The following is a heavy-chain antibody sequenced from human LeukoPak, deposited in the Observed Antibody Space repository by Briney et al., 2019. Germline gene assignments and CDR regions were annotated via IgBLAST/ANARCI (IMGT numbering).Heavy chain of an antibody. D-gene: IGHD2-2*01. J-gene: IGHJ4*02. CDR3: AGSCSSTSCYRGEDY. Sequence: PSETLSLTCAVSGYSISSGYYWGWIRQPPGKGLEWIGSIYHSGSTYYNPSLKSRVTISVDTSKNQFSLKLSSVTAADTAVYYCAGSCSSTSCYRGEDYWGQGTLVTVSS. CDR2: IYHSGST. V-gene: IGHV4-38-2*01. CDR1: GYSISSGYY.